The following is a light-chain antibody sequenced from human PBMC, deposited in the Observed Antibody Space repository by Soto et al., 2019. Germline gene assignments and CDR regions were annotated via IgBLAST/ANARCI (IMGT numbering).Light chain of an antibody. J-gene: IGLJ2*01. V-gene: IGLV2-23*02. CDR1: STDPATYDL. CDR3: CSRL. Sequence: QSVLTQPPSASGSPGQSITISCTGTSTDPATYDLVSWYQQHPGKAPQLIIYEVAKRPSGVSARFSGSQSGDTASLTISGLQAADEAYYYCCSRLFGGGTKLTVL. CDR2: EVA.